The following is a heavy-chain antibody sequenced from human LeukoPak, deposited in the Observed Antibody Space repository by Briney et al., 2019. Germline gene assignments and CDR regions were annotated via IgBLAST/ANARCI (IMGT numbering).Heavy chain of an antibody. V-gene: IGHV5-51*01. CDR1: GYSNTTYI. Sequence: NHGESMIFSCTGSGYSNTTYIIGWVRQMPGKGLEWMGIIYPGDSDTRYSPSFQGHVTISADKSVSTAYLQWSRLKASDTAMYYCARLGGLAYCGGDRYKSRMDVWGQARKFTVSS. CDR2: IYPGDSDT. D-gene: IGHD2-21*02. CDR3: ARLGGLAYCGGDRYKSRMDV. J-gene: IGHJ6*02.